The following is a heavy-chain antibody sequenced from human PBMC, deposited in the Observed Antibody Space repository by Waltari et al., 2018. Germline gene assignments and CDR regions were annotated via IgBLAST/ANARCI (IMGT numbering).Heavy chain of an antibody. CDR1: GYTFTAYH. D-gene: IGHD3-16*01. CDR2: INPNTGGT. Sequence: QVQLVQSGAAVKKPGASVKVSCRASGYTFTAYHMHWVRQAPGQGLEWMGRINPNTGGTTYAQKFGGRVTMTRDTAISTAYMELHSLTTEDTAVYFCASNRDMLTWGQGTMAIVSS. V-gene: IGHV1-2*06. J-gene: IGHJ3*01. CDR3: ASNRDMLT.